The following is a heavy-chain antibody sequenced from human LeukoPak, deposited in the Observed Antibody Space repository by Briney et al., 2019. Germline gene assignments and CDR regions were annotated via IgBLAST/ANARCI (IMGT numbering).Heavy chain of an antibody. V-gene: IGHV4-4*02. J-gene: IGHJ4*02. CDR2: IFHSGST. D-gene: IGHD6-25*01. Sequence: SETLSLTCAVSGGSISSSTWWSWVRLAPGKGLEWIGEIFHSGSTNFNTSLKSRLTMSVDESKHEFSLKLTSVTAADTAVYYCARRGTIDSGRPWNWGQGTLVTVSS. CDR3: ARRGTIDSGRPWN. CDR1: GGSISSSTW.